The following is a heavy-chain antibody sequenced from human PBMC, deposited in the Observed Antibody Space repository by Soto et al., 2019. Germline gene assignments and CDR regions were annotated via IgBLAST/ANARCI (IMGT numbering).Heavy chain of an antibody. CDR1: GGSFSGYY. V-gene: IGHV4-34*01. D-gene: IGHD2-2*02. CDR3: ARDRGRYCSSTSCYRGGYYYGMDV. CDR2: INHSGST. Sequence: QVQLQQWGAGLLKPSETLSLTCAVYGGSFSGYYWSWIRQPPGKGLEWIGEINHSGSTNYNPSLKSRVTISVDTSKNQFSLKLSSVTAADTAVYYCARDRGRYCSSTSCYRGGYYYGMDVWGQGTTVTVSS. J-gene: IGHJ6*02.